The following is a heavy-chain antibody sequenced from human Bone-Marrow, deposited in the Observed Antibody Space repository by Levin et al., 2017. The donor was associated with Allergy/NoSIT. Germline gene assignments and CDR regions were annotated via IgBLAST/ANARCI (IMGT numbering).Heavy chain of an antibody. Sequence: PPASVKVSCKASGYTFTTYGIVWVRQAPGQGLEWMGWIREYNHNTNYAQHLQGRVTLTTDTSTTTVYMELRSLTSDDTAVYYCARARIAGHGFDIWGQGTMVTVSS. CDR2: IREYNHNT. D-gene: IGHD6-13*01. J-gene: IGHJ3*02. CDR3: ARARIAGHGFDI. CDR1: GYTFTTYG. V-gene: IGHV1-18*01.